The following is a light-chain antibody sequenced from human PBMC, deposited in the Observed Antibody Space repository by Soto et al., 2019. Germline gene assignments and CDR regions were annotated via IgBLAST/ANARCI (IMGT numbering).Light chain of an antibody. Sequence: QSVLTQHPSASGSPGQSVTISCTGSSSDVGRYNHVSWYQQHPGKAPKLIIFDVDKRPSGVPDRFSGSKSVNTASLTVSGLQAEDEADYYCSAYAGSIFVFGTGTKLTVL. CDR3: SAYAGSIFV. V-gene: IGLV2-8*01. J-gene: IGLJ1*01. CDR2: DVD. CDR1: SSDVGRYNH.